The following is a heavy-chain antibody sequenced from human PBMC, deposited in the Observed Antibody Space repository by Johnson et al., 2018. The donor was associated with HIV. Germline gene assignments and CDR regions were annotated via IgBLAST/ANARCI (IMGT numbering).Heavy chain of an antibody. J-gene: IGHJ3*02. D-gene: IGHD6-25*01. Sequence: QVHLVESGGGVVQPGRSLRLSCAASGFTFSSYAMHWVRQAPGKGLEWVAVISYDGSNKYYADSVKVRFTISRDNSKNTLYLQMNSLRAEDTAVYYCARDFIAPELGDAFDIWGQGTMVPVSS. CDR1: GFTFSSYA. V-gene: IGHV3-30-3*01. CDR3: ARDFIAPELGDAFDI. CDR2: ISYDGSNK.